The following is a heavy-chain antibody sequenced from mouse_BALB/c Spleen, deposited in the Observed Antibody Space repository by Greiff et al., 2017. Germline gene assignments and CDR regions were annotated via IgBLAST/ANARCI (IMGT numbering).Heavy chain of an antibody. CDR1: GFTFSSYA. CDR3: ARGDGYDGDYFDY. V-gene: IGHV5-6-5*01. CDR2: ISSGGST. J-gene: IGHJ2*01. Sequence: EVQLVESGGGLVKPGGSLKLSCAASGFTFSSYAMSWVRQTPEKRLEWVASISSGGSTYYPDSVKGRFTISRDNARNILYLQMSSLRSEDTAMYYCARGDGYDGDYFDYWGQGTTLTVSS. D-gene: IGHD2-2*01.